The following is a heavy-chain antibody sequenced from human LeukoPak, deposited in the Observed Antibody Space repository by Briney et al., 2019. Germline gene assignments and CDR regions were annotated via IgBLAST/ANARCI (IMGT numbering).Heavy chain of an antibody. Sequence: GGSLRLSCAASGFTFSSYSMNWVRQAPGKGLEGVSSISSSSSYIYYEDSVKGRFTISRDNAKNSLYLQMNSLRAEDPAVYYCARESDYYDTAEYYWGQGTLVTVSS. J-gene: IGHJ4*02. CDR2: ISSSSSYI. V-gene: IGHV3-21*01. D-gene: IGHD3-22*01. CDR3: ARESDYYDTAEYY. CDR1: GFTFSSYS.